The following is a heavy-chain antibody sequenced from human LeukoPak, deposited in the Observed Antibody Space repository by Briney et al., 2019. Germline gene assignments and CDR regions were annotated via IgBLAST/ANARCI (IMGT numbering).Heavy chain of an antibody. CDR3: ARARSSSSGAFDI. Sequence: SVKVSCKASGGTFSSYAISWVRQAPGQGLEWMGGIIPIFGTANYAQKFRGRVTITADESTSTAYMELSSLRSEDTAVYYCARARSSSSGAFDIWGQGTMVTVSS. CDR1: GGTFSSYA. D-gene: IGHD6-6*01. V-gene: IGHV1-69*13. CDR2: IIPIFGTA. J-gene: IGHJ3*02.